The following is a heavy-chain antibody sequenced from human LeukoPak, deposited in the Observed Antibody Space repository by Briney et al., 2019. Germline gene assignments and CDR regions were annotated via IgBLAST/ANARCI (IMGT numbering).Heavy chain of an antibody. CDR3: ARGITMVRGDPTNWFDP. CDR1: GGSISSSSYY. J-gene: IGHJ5*02. Sequence: SETLSLTCTVSGGSISSSSYYWGWIRQPPGKGLEWIGSIYYSGSTYYNPSLKSRVTISVDTSKNQFSLKLSSVTAADTAVYYCARGITMVRGDPTNWFDPWGQGTLVTVSS. CDR2: IYYSGST. V-gene: IGHV4-39*07. D-gene: IGHD3-10*01.